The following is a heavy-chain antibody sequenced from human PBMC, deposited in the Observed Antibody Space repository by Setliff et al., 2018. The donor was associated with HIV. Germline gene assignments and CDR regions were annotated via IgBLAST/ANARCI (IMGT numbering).Heavy chain of an antibody. CDR1: GYTFSRYG. D-gene: IGHD3-3*01. V-gene: IGHV1-18*01. J-gene: IGHJ5*02. CDR2: INTGNGDT. Sequence: ASVKVSCKASGYTFSRYGISWVRQAPGQGLEWMGWINTGNGDTKYSQDFQGRVTITADKSTTTAYMELSSLRSEDTAVYYCARDIPHDYTFWSGSTRFDPWGQGTLVTVSS. CDR3: ARDIPHDYTFWSGSTRFDP.